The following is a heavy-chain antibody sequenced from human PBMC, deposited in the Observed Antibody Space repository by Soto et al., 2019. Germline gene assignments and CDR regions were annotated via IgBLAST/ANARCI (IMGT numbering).Heavy chain of an antibody. Sequence: GESLKISCKGSGYNFAGYWIAWVRQMPGKGLELMGIIYPSDSDTRYRPSFQGQATISADKSISSAYLQWSSLRASDTAMYYCARGGVSTRTFDYWGQGTPVTVSS. CDR1: GYNFAGYW. CDR3: ARGGVSTRTFDY. D-gene: IGHD3-3*01. V-gene: IGHV5-51*01. CDR2: IYPSDSDT. J-gene: IGHJ4*02.